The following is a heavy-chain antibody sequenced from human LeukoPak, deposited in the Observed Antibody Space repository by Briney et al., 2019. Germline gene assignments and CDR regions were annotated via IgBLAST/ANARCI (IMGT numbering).Heavy chain of an antibody. D-gene: IGHD6-13*01. V-gene: IGHV4-39*07. Sequence: PSETLSLTCTVSGGSISSGGYYWSWIRQHPGTGLEWIGEINHSGSTNYNPSLKSRVTISVDTSKNQFSLKLSSVTAADTAVYYCARGLYSSSWYVGRNYYYGMDVWGQGTTVTVSS. J-gene: IGHJ6*02. CDR2: INHSGST. CDR1: GGSISSGGYY. CDR3: ARGLYSSSWYVGRNYYYGMDV.